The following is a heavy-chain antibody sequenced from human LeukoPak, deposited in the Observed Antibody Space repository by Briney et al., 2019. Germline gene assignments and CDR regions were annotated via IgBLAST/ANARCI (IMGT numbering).Heavy chain of an antibody. D-gene: IGHD3-10*01. Sequence: GGSLRLSCAAPGFTFSSYALSWVRQAPGKGLEWVSTITAGGGSTYYADSVKGRFTISRDNSKNTLYLQMNSLRAEDTAVYYCARGVEDYWGQGTLVTVSS. CDR3: ARGVEDY. J-gene: IGHJ4*02. CDR2: ITAGGGST. CDR1: GFTFSSYA. V-gene: IGHV3-23*01.